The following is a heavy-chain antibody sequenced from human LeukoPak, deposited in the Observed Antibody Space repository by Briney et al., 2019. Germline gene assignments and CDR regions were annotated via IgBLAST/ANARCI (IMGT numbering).Heavy chain of an antibody. D-gene: IGHD2-21*02. CDR1: GFTFSSYY. V-gene: IGHV3-48*02. CDR3: ARVEPLAYCGGDCYSGFLFDY. Sequence: GGSLRLSCAASGFTFSSYYMTWVRQAPGKGLEWVSYISSSSTIYYEDSLKGRFTISRDNAKNSLYLQMNSLRDEDTAVYYCARVEPLAYCGGDCYSGFLFDYWGQGTLVTVSS. CDR2: ISSSSTI. J-gene: IGHJ4*02.